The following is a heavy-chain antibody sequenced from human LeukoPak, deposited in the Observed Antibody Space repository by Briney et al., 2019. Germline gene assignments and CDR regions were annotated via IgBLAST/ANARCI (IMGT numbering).Heavy chain of an antibody. J-gene: IGHJ4*02. D-gene: IGHD6-6*01. CDR1: GGTFSSYA. V-gene: IGHV1-69*13. CDR2: IIPIFGTA. CDR3: ARVKQLAVDY. Sequence: GASVKVSCKASGGTFSSYAISWVRQAPGQGLEWMGGIIPIFGTANYAQKFRGRVTITADESTSTAYMELSSLRSEDTAVYYCARVKQLAVDYWGQGTLVTVSS.